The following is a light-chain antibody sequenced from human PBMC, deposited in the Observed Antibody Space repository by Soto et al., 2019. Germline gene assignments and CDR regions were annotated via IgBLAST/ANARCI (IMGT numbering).Light chain of an antibody. J-gene: IGKJ4*01. CDR1: QSVGDY. CDR3: HQSFSPPFT. V-gene: IGKV1-39*01. Sequence: DIQMTQSPSSLSASVGDRVTITCRASQSVGDYLNWYQQKPGKPPKLLIYATSTLQGGVPPRFIGSGSGTDFSLTITSLQPEDFASYYCHQSFSPPFTFAGGTKVETK. CDR2: ATS.